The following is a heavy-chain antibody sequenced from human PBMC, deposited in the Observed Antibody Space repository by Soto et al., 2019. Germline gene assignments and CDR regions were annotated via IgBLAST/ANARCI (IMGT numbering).Heavy chain of an antibody. CDR2: VSHDGRNT. V-gene: IGHV3-30*18. CDR3: AKGGRQWLVPSGFNY. J-gene: IGHJ4*02. Sequence: VQLVESGGGVVQPGRSLRLSCAASGFTFSDYAMHWVRQAPGKGLEWVAVVSHDGRNTHYADSVKGRFTISRDSSKNTVSLEMASLRAGDTAVYFCAKGGRQWLVPSGFNYWGQGALVTLSS. CDR1: GFTFSDYA. D-gene: IGHD6-19*01.